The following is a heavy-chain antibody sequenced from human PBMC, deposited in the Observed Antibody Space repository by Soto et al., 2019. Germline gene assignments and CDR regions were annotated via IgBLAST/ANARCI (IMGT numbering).Heavy chain of an antibody. D-gene: IGHD2-15*01. CDR3: ARDHGDIVVVVAATPFYYYGMDV. CDR2: ISSSSSYI. V-gene: IGHV3-21*01. J-gene: IGHJ6*02. CDR1: GFTVSSYS. Sequence: EMQLVESGGGLVKPGGSLRLSCAASGFTVSSYSMNWVRQAPGKGLEWVSSISSSSSYIYYADSVKGRFTISRDNAKNSLYLQMNSLRAEDTAVYYCARDHGDIVVVVAATPFYYYGMDVWGQGTTVTVSS.